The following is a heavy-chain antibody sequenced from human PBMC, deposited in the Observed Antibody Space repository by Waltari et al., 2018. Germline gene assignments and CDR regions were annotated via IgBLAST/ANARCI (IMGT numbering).Heavy chain of an antibody. CDR2: IKQDGSAK. J-gene: IGHJ4*02. V-gene: IGHV3-7*01. Sequence: EVQLVESGGGLVQPGGSLRLSCAASGFTFSNYWMTWVLQAPGKGLEWVANIKQDGSAKYYVDSVKGRFTISRDNARNSLFLQMDSLRAEDTAVYYCARLAVWVAQEDFWGQGTLVTVSS. CDR3: ARLAVWVAQEDF. D-gene: IGHD1-26*01. CDR1: GFTFSNYW.